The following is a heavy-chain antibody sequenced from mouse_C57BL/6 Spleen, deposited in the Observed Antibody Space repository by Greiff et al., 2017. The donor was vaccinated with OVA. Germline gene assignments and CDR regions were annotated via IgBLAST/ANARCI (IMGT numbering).Heavy chain of an antibody. J-gene: IGHJ4*01. V-gene: IGHV1-64*01. CDR2: IHPNSGST. CDR1: GYTFTSYW. Sequence: QVQLQQSGAELVKPGASVKLSCKASGYTFTSYWMHWVKQRPGQGLEWIGMIHPNSGSTNYNEKFKSKATLTVDKSSSTAYMQLSSLTSEDSAVYYCASPFSYGSSYYYAMDYWGQGTSVTVSS. CDR3: ASPFSYGSSYYYAMDY. D-gene: IGHD1-1*01.